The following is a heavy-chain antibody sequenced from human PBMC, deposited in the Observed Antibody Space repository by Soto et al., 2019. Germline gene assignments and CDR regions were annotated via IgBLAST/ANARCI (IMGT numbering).Heavy chain of an antibody. Sequence: QLQESGPGLVKHSETLSLTCSVSGDSINRKSYNWGWIRQPPGRGLEWIALINERGQTFSSPSHRSRVTISVDTSRTQFSLKLTTVTDADTAVYCCVRHTSLDDGLDPWGQGTLATVSS. J-gene: IGHJ5*02. CDR2: INERGQT. V-gene: IGHV4-39*01. CDR3: VRHTSLDDGLDP. D-gene: IGHD1-1*01. CDR1: GDSINRKSYN.